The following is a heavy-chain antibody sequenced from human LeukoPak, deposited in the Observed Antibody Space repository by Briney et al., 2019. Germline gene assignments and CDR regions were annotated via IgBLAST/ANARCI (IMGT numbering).Heavy chain of an antibody. CDR2: IYYSGST. V-gene: IGHV4-61*01. CDR1: GGSVGSCSYD. D-gene: IGHD1-14*01. CDR3: ARDGAGDGIRGFDP. J-gene: IGHJ5*02. Sequence: PSDTLSLTCTVSGGSVGSCSYDWSWIPQPPEKGREWIGYIYYSGSTNYNPSLKSRVTISVDTSKNQFSLKLSPVTAADTAVYYCARDGAGDGIRGFDPWGQGTLVTVSS.